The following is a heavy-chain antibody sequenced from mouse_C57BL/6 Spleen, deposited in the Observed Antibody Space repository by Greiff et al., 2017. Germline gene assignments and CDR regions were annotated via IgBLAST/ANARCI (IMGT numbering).Heavy chain of an antibody. V-gene: IGHV1-20*01. Sequence: VQLQQSGPELVKPGDSVKISCKASGYSFTGYFMNWVMQSHGKSLEWIGRINPYNGDTFYNQKFKGKATLTVDKSSSTAHMELRSLTSEDSAVYYCARSGYYYGSHWYFDVWGTGTTVTVSS. D-gene: IGHD1-1*01. CDR2: INPYNGDT. CDR3: ARSGYYYGSHWYFDV. CDR1: GYSFTGYF. J-gene: IGHJ1*03.